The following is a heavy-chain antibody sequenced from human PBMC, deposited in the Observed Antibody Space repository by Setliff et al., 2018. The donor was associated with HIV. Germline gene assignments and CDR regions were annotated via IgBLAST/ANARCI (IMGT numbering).Heavy chain of an antibody. Sequence: GASVKVSCKASGYTFNNYGISWVRQAPGQGLEWMGWINTHSGYTNYAQNVQGRVTVTMDTSTSTAYMELRSLRSEDTAVYYCARLASGGWPLEVFDIWGQGTMVTVSS. V-gene: IGHV1-18*01. CDR3: ARLASGGWPLEVFDI. J-gene: IGHJ3*02. CDR1: GYTFNNYG. CDR2: INTHSGYT. D-gene: IGHD2-15*01.